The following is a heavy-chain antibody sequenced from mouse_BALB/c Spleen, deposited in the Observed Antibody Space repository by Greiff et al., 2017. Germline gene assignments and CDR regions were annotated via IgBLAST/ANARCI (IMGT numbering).Heavy chain of an antibody. J-gene: IGHJ1*01. Sequence: EVQVVESGGGLVKPGGSLKLSCAASGFAFSSYDMSWVRQTPEKRLEWVAYISSGGGSTYYPDTVKGRFTISRDNAKNTLYLQMSSLKSEDTAMYYCARSYGSSYHWYFDVWGAGTTVTVSS. CDR1: GFAFSSYD. V-gene: IGHV5-12-1*01. D-gene: IGHD1-1*01. CDR2: ISSGGGST. CDR3: ARSYGSSYHWYFDV.